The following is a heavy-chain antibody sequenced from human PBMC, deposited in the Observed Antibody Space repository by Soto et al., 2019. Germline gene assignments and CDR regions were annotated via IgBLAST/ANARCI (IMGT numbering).Heavy chain of an antibody. D-gene: IGHD3-10*01. CDR1: GGSFSGYY. CDR3: AGSFTLLRGVYGYFDP. J-gene: IGHJ5*02. V-gene: IGHV4-34*01. CDR2: INHSGST. Sequence: SETLSLTCAVYGGSFSGYYWSWIRQPPGKGLEWIGEINHSGSTNYNPSLKSRVTISVDTSKNQFSLKLTSLTAADTAAYYCAGSFTLLRGVYGYFDPWSQGTQVTVSS.